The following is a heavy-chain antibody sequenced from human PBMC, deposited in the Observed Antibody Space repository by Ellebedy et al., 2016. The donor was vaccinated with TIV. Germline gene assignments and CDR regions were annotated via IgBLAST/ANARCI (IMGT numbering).Heavy chain of an antibody. V-gene: IGHV3-21*01. Sequence: GESLKISCAASGFTVSSNYMSWVRQAPGKGLEWVSSISSSSSYIYYADSVKGRFTISRDNAKNSLYLEMNSLRAEDTAVYYCARGCYSHYWGKGTLVTVSS. CDR2: ISSSSSYI. CDR1: GFTVSSNY. CDR3: ARGCYSHY. J-gene: IGHJ4*02.